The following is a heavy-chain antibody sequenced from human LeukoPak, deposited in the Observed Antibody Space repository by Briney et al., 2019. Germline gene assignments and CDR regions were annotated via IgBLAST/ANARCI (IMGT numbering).Heavy chain of an antibody. CDR1: GFAFSRYS. CDR3: ARFSGYCSSTSCTPGD. CDR2: LSSRSSYI. V-gene: IGHV3-21*01. J-gene: IGHJ4*02. Sequence: GGSLRLSCAASGFAFSRYSMNWVRQAPGKGLEWVSSLSSRSSYIYYADSVKGRFTISRDNAKNSLYLQMNSLRAEDTAVYYCARFSGYCSSTSCTPGDWGQGTLVTVSS. D-gene: IGHD2-2*01.